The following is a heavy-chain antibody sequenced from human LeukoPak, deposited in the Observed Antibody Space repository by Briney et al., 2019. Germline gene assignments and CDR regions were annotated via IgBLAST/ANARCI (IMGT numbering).Heavy chain of an antibody. Sequence: PGRSLRLSCAASGFTFGSYGIYWVRQAPGKGLEWVAGIRYDGSDRSYADPVKSRFTISRDNSKNTVDLQMNSLRAEDTAVYYCARDNWGDGGYYRTLDYWGQGTLVTVSS. D-gene: IGHD3-22*01. V-gene: IGHV3-33*01. CDR3: ARDNWGDGGYYRTLDY. J-gene: IGHJ4*02. CDR2: IRYDGSDR. CDR1: GFTFGSYG.